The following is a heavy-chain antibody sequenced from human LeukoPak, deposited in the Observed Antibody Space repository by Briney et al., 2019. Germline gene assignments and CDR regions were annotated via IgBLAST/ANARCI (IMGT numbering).Heavy chain of an antibody. CDR1: GGTFSSYT. V-gene: IGHV1-69*13. D-gene: IGHD1-1*01. Sequence: AASVKVSCKASGGTFSSYTIAWVRQAPGQGLEWLGGIIPRFGSANYAQKFQGRVTITADESTSTAYMELSSLRSEDTAVYYCATPPTGTTTTGEFYFDSWGQGTLVTVSA. J-gene: IGHJ4*02. CDR2: IIPRFGSA. CDR3: ATPPTGTTTTGEFYFDS.